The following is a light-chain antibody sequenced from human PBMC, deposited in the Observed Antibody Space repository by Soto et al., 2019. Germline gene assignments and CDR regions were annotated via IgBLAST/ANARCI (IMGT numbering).Light chain of an antibody. CDR3: SSFTSNRPYV. V-gene: IGLV2-14*03. CDR1: HNDIGTYDY. Sequence: QSVLTQPTSVSGSPGRSITISCTGNHNDIGTYDYVSWYQQHPGRAPRLLIHGVTTRPSGISGRFSASKSGLTASLTISGLPPEDEADYYCSSFTSNRPYVFGHGNKVTVL. CDR2: GVT. J-gene: IGLJ1*01.